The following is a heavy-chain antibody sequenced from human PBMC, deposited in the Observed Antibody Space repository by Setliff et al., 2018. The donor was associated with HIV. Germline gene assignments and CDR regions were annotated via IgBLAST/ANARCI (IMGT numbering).Heavy chain of an antibody. J-gene: IGHJ3*02. CDR3: ARRGYDAFDI. Sequence: SETLSLTCAVYGGSLNDYYWGWIRQPPGKGLEWIGSIYYSGSTYYNSSLKSRVTISVDTSKNQFSLKMSSVTAADTAVYYCARRGYDAFDIWGQGTMVTVSS. V-gene: IGHV4-39*07. D-gene: IGHD2-15*01. CDR1: GGSLNDYY. CDR2: IYYSGST.